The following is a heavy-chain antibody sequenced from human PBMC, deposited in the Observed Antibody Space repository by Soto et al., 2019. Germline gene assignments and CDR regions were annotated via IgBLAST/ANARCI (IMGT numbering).Heavy chain of an antibody. Sequence: QVQLVQSGAEVKKPGSSVKVSCKASGGTFSSYAISWVRQAPGQGLEWMGGIIPIFGTANYAQKFQGRVTITADESTSTAYMELSSLRSEDTAVYYCASPSNIAVENYYYGMDVWGQGTTVTVSS. D-gene: IGHD2-21*01. CDR3: ASPSNIAVENYYYGMDV. CDR1: GGTFSSYA. J-gene: IGHJ6*02. CDR2: IIPIFGTA. V-gene: IGHV1-69*01.